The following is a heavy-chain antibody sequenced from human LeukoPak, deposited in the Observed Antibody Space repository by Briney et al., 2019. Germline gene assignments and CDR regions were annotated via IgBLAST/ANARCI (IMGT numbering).Heavy chain of an antibody. Sequence: ASVKVSCKASGGTFSSYAISWVRQAPGKGLEWMGGFDPEDGETIYAQKFQGRVTMTEDTSTDTAYMELSSLRSEDTAVYYCVTLGWFGEAYGMDVWGQGTTVTVSS. CDR3: VTLGWFGEAYGMDV. D-gene: IGHD3-10*01. V-gene: IGHV1-24*01. J-gene: IGHJ6*02. CDR2: FDPEDGET. CDR1: GGTFSSYA.